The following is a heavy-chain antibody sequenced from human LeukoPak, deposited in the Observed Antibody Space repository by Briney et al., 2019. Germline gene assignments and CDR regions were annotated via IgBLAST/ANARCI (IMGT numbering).Heavy chain of an antibody. CDR2: IYYTGST. V-gene: IGHV4-59*01. CDR3: ARYIVSYPHDAFDI. J-gene: IGHJ3*02. D-gene: IGHD1-26*01. CDR1: GGSISGYY. Sequence: NPSETLSLTCSVSGGSISGYYWNWIRLPPGKGLEWIGYIYYTGSTNYNPSVKSRVTISVDTSKKQFSLKLSSVTAADTAFYYCARYIVSYPHDAFDIWGQGTMATVSS.